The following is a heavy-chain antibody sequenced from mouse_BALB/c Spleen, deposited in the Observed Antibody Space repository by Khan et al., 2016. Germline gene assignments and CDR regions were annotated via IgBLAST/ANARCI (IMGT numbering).Heavy chain of an antibody. Sequence: VQLQESGAELMKPGASVKISCKATGYTFSSYWIEWVKQRPGHGLEWIGEILPGSGSTNYNEKFRGKATFTGDTSSNTAYMQLSSLTSEDSAVHYCARTDRRGYFDYWGQGTTLTVSS. CDR2: ILPGSGST. J-gene: IGHJ2*01. V-gene: IGHV1-9*01. CDR1: GYTFSSYW. CDR3: ARTDRRGYFDY.